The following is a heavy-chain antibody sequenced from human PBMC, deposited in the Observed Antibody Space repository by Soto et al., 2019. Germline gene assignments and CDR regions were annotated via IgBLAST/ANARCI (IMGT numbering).Heavy chain of an antibody. CDR2: NYPGDSGT. V-gene: IGHV5-51*01. D-gene: IGHD6-25*01. Sequence: PGESLKISCKGSGYSFTSYWIGWVRQMPGKGLEWMGINYPGDSGTRYSPSFQGQVTISADKSISTAYLQWSSLKDSDTAMYYCARLGTRLQSYYGMDVWGQGTTVTVSS. CDR1: GYSFTSYW. J-gene: IGHJ6*02. CDR3: ARLGTRLQSYYGMDV.